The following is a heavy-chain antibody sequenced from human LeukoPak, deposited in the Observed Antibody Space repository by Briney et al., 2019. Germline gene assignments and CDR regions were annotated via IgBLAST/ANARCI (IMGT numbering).Heavy chain of an antibody. V-gene: IGHV1-18*01. D-gene: IGHD3-10*01. Sequence: ASVKVSCKASGYTFTSYGISWVRQAPGQGLEWMGWISAYNGNTNYAQKLQGRVTMTTDTSTSTAYMELRSLRSDDTAVYYCAREAYSYYGSGSYYWGGFDYWGQGTPVTVSS. CDR3: AREAYSYYGSGSYYWGGFDY. CDR1: GYTFTSYG. CDR2: ISAYNGNT. J-gene: IGHJ4*02.